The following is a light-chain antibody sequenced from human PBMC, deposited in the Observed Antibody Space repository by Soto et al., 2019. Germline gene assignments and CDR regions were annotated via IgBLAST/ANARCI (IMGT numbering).Light chain of an antibody. V-gene: IGKV3-15*01. CDR2: GAS. J-gene: IGKJ1*01. Sequence: EIVMTQSPATLSVSPGERATLSCRASQSVSSKLAWYQQKPGQVPRILIYGASTRATGIPTRFSGSGSGTDFTLTISSLQSEDFAVYYCQQYNDRPWTFGQGTKVEIK. CDR1: QSVSSK. CDR3: QQYNDRPWT.